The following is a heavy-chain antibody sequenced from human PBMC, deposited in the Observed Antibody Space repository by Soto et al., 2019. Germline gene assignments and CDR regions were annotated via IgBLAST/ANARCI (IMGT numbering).Heavy chain of an antibody. CDR2: INHSGST. CDR3: ARFGGSLVGWLRLFDY. Sequence: QVQLQQWGAGLLKPSETLSLTCAVYGGSFSGYYWSWIRQPPGKGLEWIGEINHSGSTNYNPSLKSRVTISVDTSKNQFSLKLSSVTAADTAVYYCARFGGSLVGWLRLFDYWGQGTLVTVSS. V-gene: IGHV4-34*01. J-gene: IGHJ4*02. D-gene: IGHD5-12*01. CDR1: GGSFSGYY.